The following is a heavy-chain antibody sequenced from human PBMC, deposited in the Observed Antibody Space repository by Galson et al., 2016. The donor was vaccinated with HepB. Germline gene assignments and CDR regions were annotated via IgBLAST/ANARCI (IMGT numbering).Heavy chain of an antibody. CDR1: GVTFSNYN. CDR3: VYYYGSGSYYKRDY. J-gene: IGHJ4*02. D-gene: IGHD3-10*01. CDR2: ISSSTSYI. Sequence: LRLSCAASGVTFSNYNMNWVRQAPGKGLEWVSSISSSTSYIYYADSVKGRFTISRDSAKNSLYLQMNSLGAEDTAVYYCVYYYGSGSYYKRDYWGQGTLVTVSS. V-gene: IGHV3-21*01.